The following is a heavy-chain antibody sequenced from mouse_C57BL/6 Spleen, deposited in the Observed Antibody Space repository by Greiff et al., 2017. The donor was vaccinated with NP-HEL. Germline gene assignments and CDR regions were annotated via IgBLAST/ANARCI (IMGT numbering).Heavy chain of an antibody. Sequence: VQRVESGAELVKPGASVKLSCKASGYTFTSYWMHWVKQRPGRGLEWIGGIDPDSGGTKYNEKFKSKATLTVDKPSSTAYMQLSSLTSEDSAVCYCARSGDWDGDFDYWGKGTTLTVSS. J-gene: IGHJ2*01. CDR3: ARSGDWDGDFDY. D-gene: IGHD4-1*01. V-gene: IGHV1-72*01. CDR2: IDPDSGGT. CDR1: GYTFTSYW.